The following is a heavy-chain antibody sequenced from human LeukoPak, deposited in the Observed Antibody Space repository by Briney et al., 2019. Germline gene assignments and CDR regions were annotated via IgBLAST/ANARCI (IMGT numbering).Heavy chain of an antibody. CDR1: GGSISSSSYY. V-gene: IGHV4-39*07. CDR2: IYYSGST. D-gene: IGHD6-13*01. CDR3: ARERVYSSRKRHQRPPRTYYYYMDV. Sequence: PSETLSLTCTVSGGSISSSSYYWGCIRQPPGKGLEWIESIYYSGSTYYNPSLKSRVTISVDTSKNQFSLKLSSVTAADTAVYYCARERVYSSRKRHQRPPRTYYYYMDVWGKGTTVTVSS. J-gene: IGHJ6*03.